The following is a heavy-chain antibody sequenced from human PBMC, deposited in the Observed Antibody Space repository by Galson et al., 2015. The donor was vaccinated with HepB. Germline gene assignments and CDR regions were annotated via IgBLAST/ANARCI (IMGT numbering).Heavy chain of an antibody. CDR2: IKSKTDGGTT. D-gene: IGHD3/OR15-3a*01. CDR3: TTGFVLSGLDIAFDI. J-gene: IGHJ3*02. CDR1: GFTFSNAW. V-gene: IGHV3-15*07. Sequence: SLRLSCAASGFTFSNAWMNWVRQAPGKGLEWVGRIKSKTDGGTTDYAAPVKGRFTISRDDSKNTLYLQMNSLKTEDTAVYYCTTGFVLSGLDIAFDIWGQGTMVTVSS.